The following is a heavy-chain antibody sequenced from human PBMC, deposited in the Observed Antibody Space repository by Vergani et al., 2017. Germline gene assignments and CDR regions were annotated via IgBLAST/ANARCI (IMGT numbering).Heavy chain of an antibody. D-gene: IGHD7-27*01. CDR3: ARANWRYNWFAP. J-gene: IGHJ5*02. V-gene: IGHV4-34*01. Sequence: QVQLQQWGAGLLKPSETLSLTCAVYGGSFSGYYWSWIRQPPGKGLEWIGEINHSGSTHYNPSLKRRVTISVDTSKNQFSLTLSSVTAADTAVYDCARANWRYNWFAPWGQARLVTVSS. CDR2: INHSGST. CDR1: GGSFSGYY.